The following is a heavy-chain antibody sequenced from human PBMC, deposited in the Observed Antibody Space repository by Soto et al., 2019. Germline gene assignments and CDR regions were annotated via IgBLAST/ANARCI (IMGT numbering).Heavy chain of an antibody. Sequence: GGSLRLSCAASGFTFSSYSMNWVRQAPGKGLEWVSSISSSSSYIYYADSVKGRFTISRDNAKNSLYLQMNSLRAEDTAFYYCARDPPEQGYSGYDSRKGRRDYWGQGTLVTVSS. D-gene: IGHD5-12*01. J-gene: IGHJ4*02. CDR2: ISSSSSYI. CDR3: ARDPPEQGYSGYDSRKGRRDY. V-gene: IGHV3-21*01. CDR1: GFTFSSYS.